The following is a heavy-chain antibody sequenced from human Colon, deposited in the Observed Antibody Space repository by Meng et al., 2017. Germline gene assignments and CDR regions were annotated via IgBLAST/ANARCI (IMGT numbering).Heavy chain of an antibody. D-gene: IGHD2-2*01. CDR2: INADSGGT. J-gene: IGHJ4*02. CDR3: ARGYLVVVPTAPNAGY. Sequence: QVQLVQSGAEVKKPGASVKVSCKASGYSLSGYYMHWVRQVPGQGLEWMGRINADSGGTNYAEKFQGRVTLTRDTSINTAYMEVTSLRSDDTAVYYCARGYLVVVPTAPNAGYWGQGTLVTVSS. V-gene: IGHV1-2*06. CDR1: GYSLSGYY.